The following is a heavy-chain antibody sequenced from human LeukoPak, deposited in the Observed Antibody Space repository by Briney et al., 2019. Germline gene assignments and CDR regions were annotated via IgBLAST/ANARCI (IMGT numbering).Heavy chain of an antibody. D-gene: IGHD2-2*01. V-gene: IGHV1-8*03. CDR3: ARDVRHRYCSSTSCYRGWFDP. J-gene: IGHJ5*02. Sequence: ASVTVSCTASGYTFTSYDINWVRQAPGQGLEWMGWMNTNSGNTVYAQKFQGRVTITRNSSISTAYMEVSSLRSEDTAVYYCARDVRHRYCSSTSCYRGWFDPWGQGTLVTVSS. CDR1: GYTFTSYD. CDR2: MNTNSGNT.